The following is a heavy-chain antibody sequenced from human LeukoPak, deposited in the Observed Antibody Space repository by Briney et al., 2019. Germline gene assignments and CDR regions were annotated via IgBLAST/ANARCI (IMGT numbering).Heavy chain of an antibody. Sequence: ASVKVSCKASGYTFTSYGINWVRQATGQGLEWMGWMNPNSGNTGYAQKFQGRVTMTRNTSISTAYMELSSLRSEDTAVYYCARGSITMVRGVIIGSGMDVWGQGTTVTVSS. V-gene: IGHV1-8*01. CDR2: MNPNSGNT. D-gene: IGHD3-10*01. J-gene: IGHJ6*02. CDR1: GYTFTSYG. CDR3: ARGSITMVRGVIIGSGMDV.